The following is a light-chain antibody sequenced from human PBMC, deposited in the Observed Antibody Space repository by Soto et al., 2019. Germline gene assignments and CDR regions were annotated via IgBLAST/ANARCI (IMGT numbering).Light chain of an antibody. CDR3: QQYGSSLIT. CDR2: GAS. J-gene: IGKJ5*01. CDR1: QSFNSIY. V-gene: IGKV3-20*01. Sequence: EIVLTQSPGTLSLSPGERATLSCRASQSFNSIYLAWYQQKPGQAPRLLIYGASSRATGIPDRFSGSGSGTDFTLTISRLEPEDFAVYYCQQYGSSLITFGQGTRLEI.